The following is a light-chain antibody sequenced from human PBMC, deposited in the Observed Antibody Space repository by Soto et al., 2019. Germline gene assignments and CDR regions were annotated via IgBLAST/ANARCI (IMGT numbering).Light chain of an antibody. J-gene: IGKJ1*01. CDR2: GAS. Sequence: EIVMTQSPATLSVSPVERATLSFRASQSVSSNLAWYQQKPGQAPRLLIYGASTRATGIPARFSGSGSGTEFTLTISSLQSEDFAVYYCQQYNNWPPTCGQGTKVDIK. CDR3: QQYNNWPPT. CDR1: QSVSSN. V-gene: IGKV3-15*01.